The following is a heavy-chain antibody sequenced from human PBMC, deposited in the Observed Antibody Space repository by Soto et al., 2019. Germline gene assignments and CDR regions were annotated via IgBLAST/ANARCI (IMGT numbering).Heavy chain of an antibody. J-gene: IGHJ3*02. D-gene: IGHD6-19*01. V-gene: IGHV3-7*03. Sequence: GESLKISCAASGFTFSSYWMSWVRQAPGKGLEWVANIKQDGSEKYYVDSVKGRSTISRDNAKNSLYLQMNSLRAEDTAVYYCARPRYSSGWYAAFDIWGQGTMVTVSS. CDR3: ARPRYSSGWYAAFDI. CDR1: GFTFSSYW. CDR2: IKQDGSEK.